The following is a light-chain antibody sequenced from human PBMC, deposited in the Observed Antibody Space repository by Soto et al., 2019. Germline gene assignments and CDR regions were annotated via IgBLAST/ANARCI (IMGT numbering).Light chain of an antibody. J-gene: IGKJ4*01. Sequence: EIMMTQSPATLSVSHGERATLSCRASQRASSNLAWYQQQPGQAPWLLIYAASTRATGIPARFSGSVSGTEFTLTISSLQSEVFAVYYCQQYNKWPLTFGGGTKVEIK. V-gene: IGKV3-15*01. CDR3: QQYNKWPLT. CDR1: QRASSN. CDR2: AAS.